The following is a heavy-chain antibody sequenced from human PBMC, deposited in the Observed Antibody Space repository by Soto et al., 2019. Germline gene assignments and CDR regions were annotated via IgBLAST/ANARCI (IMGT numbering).Heavy chain of an antibody. CDR3: AKDITIFAVPPPNDWFDP. D-gene: IGHD3-3*01. CDR1: GFTFSSYA. V-gene: IGHV3-23*01. J-gene: IGHJ5*02. Sequence: EVQLLESGGGLVQPRGSLRLSCAASGFTFSSYAMSWVRQAPGKGLEWVSAISGSGVSTYYADSVKGRFAISRDNSKNTLYLQMISLRAEDTAVYYCAKDITIFAVPPPNDWFDPWGQGTLVTVSS. CDR2: ISGSGVST.